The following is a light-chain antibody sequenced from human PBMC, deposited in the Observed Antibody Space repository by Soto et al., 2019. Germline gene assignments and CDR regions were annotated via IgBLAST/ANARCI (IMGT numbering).Light chain of an antibody. CDR1: QSVSNNY. V-gene: IGKV3-20*01. CDR3: QQYGSSGT. Sequence: IVFAPAPGTPSLSPGEKAPLSCRASQSVSNNYLAWYQQKPGQAPRILIYGASNRATGIPDRFSGSGSGTDFTLTISRLEPEDFAVYYCQQYGSSGTFGQGTKVDI. J-gene: IGKJ1*01. CDR2: GAS.